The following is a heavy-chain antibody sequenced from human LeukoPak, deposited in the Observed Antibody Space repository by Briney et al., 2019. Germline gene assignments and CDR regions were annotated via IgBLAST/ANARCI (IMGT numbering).Heavy chain of an antibody. CDR3: ARENSHAFDI. CDR2: ISPYNGNT. J-gene: IGHJ3*02. Sequence: GASVKVSCKASGYTFTSYGISWVRQAPGQGLEWMGWISPYNGNTNYAQNLQGRVNMTTDTSTSTAYMELRSLRSDDTAVYYCARENSHAFDIWGQGTMVTVSS. CDR1: GYTFTSYG. D-gene: IGHD1-7*01. V-gene: IGHV1-18*01.